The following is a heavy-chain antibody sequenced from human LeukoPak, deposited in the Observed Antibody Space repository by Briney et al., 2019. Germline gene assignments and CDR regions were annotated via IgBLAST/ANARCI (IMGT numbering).Heavy chain of an antibody. CDR3: AKAREPYSSSWYYFDY. D-gene: IGHD6-13*01. V-gene: IGHV3-30*04. CDR2: ISYDGSNK. CDR1: GFTFSSYA. Sequence: PGRSLRLSCAASGFTFSSYAMHWVRQAPGKGLEWVAVISYDGSNKYYADSVKGRFTISRDNSKNTLYLQMNSLRAEDTAVYYCAKAREPYSSSWYYFDYWGQGTLVTVSS. J-gene: IGHJ4*02.